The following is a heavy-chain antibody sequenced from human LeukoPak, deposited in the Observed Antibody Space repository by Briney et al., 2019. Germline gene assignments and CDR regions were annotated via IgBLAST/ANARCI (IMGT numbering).Heavy chain of an antibody. CDR2: IYTSGST. D-gene: IGHD6-19*01. V-gene: IGHV4-4*07. Sequence: SETLSLTSTVSGGSISSYYWSWIRQPAGKGLEWIGRIYTSGSTNYNPSLKSRVTMSVDTSKNQFTLKLSSVTAADTAVYYCARDRLYRVAGDFDYWGQGTLVTVSS. CDR3: ARDRLYRVAGDFDY. J-gene: IGHJ4*02. CDR1: GGSISSYY.